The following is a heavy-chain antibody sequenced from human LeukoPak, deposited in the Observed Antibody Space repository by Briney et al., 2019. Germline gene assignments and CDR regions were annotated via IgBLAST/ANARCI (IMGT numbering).Heavy chain of an antibody. D-gene: IGHD6-19*01. CDR3: YISAGDSGGSGPDC. CDR2: IRSKPYGGTT. V-gene: IGHV3-49*04. CDR1: GFTFSDYS. J-gene: IGHJ4*02. Sequence: PGRSLRLTCTVSGFTFSDYSINWVRQAPGKGLEWVGFIRSKPYGGTTEYAASVKGRFTMLRDDSKSIAYLKMNSLKTEDTAVYYCYISAGDSGGSGPDCWGQGTLVTVSS.